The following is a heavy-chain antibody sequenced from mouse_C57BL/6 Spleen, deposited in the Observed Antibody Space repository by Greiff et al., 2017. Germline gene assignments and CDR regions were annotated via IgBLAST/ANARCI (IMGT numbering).Heavy chain of an antibody. CDR3: ARTYGNPFDY. J-gene: IGHJ2*01. CDR2: ISYDGSN. V-gene: IGHV3-6*01. CDR1: GYSITSGYY. Sequence: DVQLQESGPGLVKPSQSLSLTCSVTGYSITSGYYWNWIRQFPGNKLEWMGYISYDGSNNYNPSLKNRISITRDTSKNQFFLKLNSVTTEDTATYYCARTYGNPFDYWGQGTTLTVSS. D-gene: IGHD2-1*01.